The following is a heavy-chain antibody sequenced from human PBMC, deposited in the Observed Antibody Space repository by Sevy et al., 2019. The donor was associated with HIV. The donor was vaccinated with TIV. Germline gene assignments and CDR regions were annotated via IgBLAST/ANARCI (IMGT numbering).Heavy chain of an antibody. Sequence: ASVKVSCKASGYTFTGYYMHWVRQAPGQGLEWMGRINPNSGGTNYAQKFQGRVTMTRDTSISTAYMELSRLRSDDTAVYYCAREVVVIANRNWYFDLWGRGTLVTVSS. J-gene: IGHJ2*01. V-gene: IGHV1-2*06. CDR3: AREVVVIANRNWYFDL. D-gene: IGHD2-21*01. CDR1: GYTFTGYY. CDR2: INPNSGGT.